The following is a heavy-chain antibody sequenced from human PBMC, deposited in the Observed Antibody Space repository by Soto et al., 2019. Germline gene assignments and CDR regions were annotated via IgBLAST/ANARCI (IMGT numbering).Heavy chain of an antibody. Sequence: EVQLVESGGGLVQPGGSLRLSCAASGFTVSSNYMSWVRQAPGKGLEWVSVIYSGGSTYYADSVKGRFTISRDNSKNTLYLQMNSLRAEDTAVYYGAREWLRLSGLGYWGQGTLVTVSS. CDR2: IYSGGST. J-gene: IGHJ4*02. D-gene: IGHD5-12*01. V-gene: IGHV3-66*01. CDR3: AREWLRLSGLGY. CDR1: GFTVSSNY.